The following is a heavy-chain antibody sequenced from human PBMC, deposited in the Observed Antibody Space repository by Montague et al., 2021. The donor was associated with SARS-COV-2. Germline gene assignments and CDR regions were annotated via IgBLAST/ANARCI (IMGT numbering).Heavy chain of an antibody. CDR3: AKDRFSSGWFGGLDY. CDR2: ISVSGGST. D-gene: IGHD6-19*01. CDR1: GFTFSSYT. Sequence: SLRLSCAASGFTFSSYTITWVRQAPGKGLEWVSGISVSGGSTYYADSVKGRFTISRDNSKNTLYLQMNSLRVEDTAVYYCAKDRFSSGWFGGLDYWGQGTLVTVSP. J-gene: IGHJ4*02. V-gene: IGHV3-23*01.